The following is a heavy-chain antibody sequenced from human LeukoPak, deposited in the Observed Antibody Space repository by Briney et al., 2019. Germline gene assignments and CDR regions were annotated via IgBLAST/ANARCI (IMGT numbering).Heavy chain of an antibody. J-gene: IGHJ6*02. CDR1: GGSISSGDYY. V-gene: IGHV4-30-4*08. CDR3: ARITFVVEGYGMDV. D-gene: IGHD2-21*01. CDR2: IYYSGST. Sequence: SETLSLTCAVSGGSISSGDYYWSWIRQPPGKGLEWIGYIYYSGSTYYNPSLKSRVTMSVDTSKNQFSLKLYSVTAADTAVYYCARITFVVEGYGMDVWGQGTTVTVSS.